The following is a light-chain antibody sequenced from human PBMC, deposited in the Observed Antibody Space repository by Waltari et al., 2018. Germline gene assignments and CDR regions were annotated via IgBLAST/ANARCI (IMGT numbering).Light chain of an antibody. CDR1: SSDVRGYNY. V-gene: IGLV2-14*03. CDR3: SSYTSSSTLYV. J-gene: IGLJ1*01. CDR2: DVS. Sequence: QSALTQPASVSGSPGQSITISSTGTSSDVRGYNYVSWYQQHPGKAPKLMIYDVSNRPSGVSNRFSGSKSGNTASLTISGLQAEDEADYYCSSYTSSSTLYVFGTGTKVTVL.